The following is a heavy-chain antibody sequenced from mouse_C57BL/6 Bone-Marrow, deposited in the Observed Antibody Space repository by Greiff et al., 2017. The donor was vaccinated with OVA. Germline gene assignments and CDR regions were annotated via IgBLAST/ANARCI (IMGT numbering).Heavy chain of an antibody. J-gene: IGHJ3*01. CDR3: ARGGLRRGRLTWFAY. CDR1: GFSLTSYG. D-gene: IGHD2-4*01. Sequence: QVQLQQSGPGLVQPSQSLSITCTVSGFSLTSYGVHWVRQSPGKGLEWLGVIWSGGSTDYNAAFISRLSISKDNSKSQVFFKMNSLQADDTARYYCARGGLRRGRLTWFAYWGQGTLVTVSA. CDR2: IWSGGST. V-gene: IGHV2-2*01.